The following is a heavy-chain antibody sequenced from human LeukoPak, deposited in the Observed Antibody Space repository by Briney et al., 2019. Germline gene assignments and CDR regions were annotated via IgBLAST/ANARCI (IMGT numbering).Heavy chain of an antibody. CDR3: ARHEANGSGSYPGWFDP. CDR1: GGSISSGSYY. V-gene: IGHV4-61*02. D-gene: IGHD3-10*01. Sequence: SQTLSLTCTVSGGSISSGSYYWSWIRQPAGKGLEWIGRIYTSGSTNYNPSLKSRVTISVDTSKNQFSLKLSSVTAADTAAYYCARHEANGSGSYPGWFDPWGQGTLVTVSS. CDR2: IYTSGST. J-gene: IGHJ5*02.